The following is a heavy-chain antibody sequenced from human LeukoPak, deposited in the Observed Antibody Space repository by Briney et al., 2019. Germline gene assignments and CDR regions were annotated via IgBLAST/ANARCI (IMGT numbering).Heavy chain of an antibody. V-gene: IGHV1-2*02. J-gene: IGHJ5*02. CDR1: GYTFTSYA. CDR2: INPNSGGT. Sequence: GASVKVSCKSSGYTFTSYAMNWVRQAPGQGLEWMGWINPNSGGTNYAQKFQGRVTMTRDTSISTAYMELSRLRSDDTAVYYCARAPAKIVVVPAATDWFDPWGQGTLVTVSS. CDR3: ARAPAKIVVVPAATDWFDP. D-gene: IGHD2-2*01.